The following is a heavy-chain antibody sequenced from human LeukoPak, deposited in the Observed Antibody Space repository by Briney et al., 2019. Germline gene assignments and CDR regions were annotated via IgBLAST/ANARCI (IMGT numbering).Heavy chain of an antibody. D-gene: IGHD4-23*01. CDR2: FDPEDGET. J-gene: IGHJ4*02. CDR1: GYTLTELS. Sequence: ASVKVSCKVSGYTLTELSMHWGRQAPGKGLEWMGGFDPEDGETIYAQKFQGRVTMTEDTSTDTAYMELSSLRSEDTAVYYCATGPDHYGGDFDYWGQGTLVTVSS. V-gene: IGHV1-24*01. CDR3: ATGPDHYGGDFDY.